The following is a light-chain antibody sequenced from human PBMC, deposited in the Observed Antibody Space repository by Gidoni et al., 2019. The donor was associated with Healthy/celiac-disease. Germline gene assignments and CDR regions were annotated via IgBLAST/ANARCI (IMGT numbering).Light chain of an antibody. CDR3: QHYNNLWT. V-gene: IGKV1-5*03. Sequence: DIQMTQSPSTLSASVGDRVTITCRASQSISSWLAWYQQKPGKAPKLLIYNASSLESGVPSRFSSSGSGEEITLTISSLQPDDFATYYCQHYNNLWTFXXXTKVEIK. J-gene: IGKJ1*01. CDR2: NAS. CDR1: QSISSW.